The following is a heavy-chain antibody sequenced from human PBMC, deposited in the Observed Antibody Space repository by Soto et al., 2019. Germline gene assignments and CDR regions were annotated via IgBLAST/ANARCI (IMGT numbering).Heavy chain of an antibody. V-gene: IGHV6-1*01. D-gene: IGHD2-15*01. Sequence: PSQTLSLTCDISGDSVSSNNAAWSWIRQSPSRGLEWLGRTYYRSKWYNEYAVFVKSRIIINPDTSKNQFSLQLNSVTPEDTAVYYCAKPTVVAAGSWFDPWGQGTLVTVSS. CDR3: AKPTVVAAGSWFDP. CDR2: TYYRSKWYN. J-gene: IGHJ5*02. CDR1: GDSVSSNNAA.